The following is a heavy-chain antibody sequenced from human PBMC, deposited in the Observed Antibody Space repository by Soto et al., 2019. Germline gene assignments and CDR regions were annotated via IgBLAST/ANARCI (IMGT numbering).Heavy chain of an antibody. V-gene: IGHV4-39*01. Sequence: PSETLSLTCSVSGESISRSSYYWGWIRQPPGKGLEWIGSIYYSGRTYYNPSFKSRVTISIDTSKNQFSLKLSSVTATDTAVYYCARQRTTVVTQAYFDHWGQGALVTVSS. J-gene: IGHJ4*02. D-gene: IGHD2-21*02. CDR1: GESISRSSYY. CDR3: ARQRTTVVTQAYFDH. CDR2: IYYSGRT.